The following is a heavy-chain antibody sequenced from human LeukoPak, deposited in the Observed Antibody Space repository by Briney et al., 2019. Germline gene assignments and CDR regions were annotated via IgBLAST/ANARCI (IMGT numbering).Heavy chain of an antibody. D-gene: IGHD1-26*01. Sequence: SETLSLTCTVSGGSISSSGYYWSWIRQPPGKGLEWIGYMHHSGSTYHNPSLKSRVTISVDTSKNQFSLKLSSVTAADTAVYYCARAPGSGSTVLFDYWGQGTLVTVSS. J-gene: IGHJ4*02. CDR3: ARAPGSGSTVLFDY. V-gene: IGHV4-30-2*01. CDR1: GGSISSSGYY. CDR2: MHHSGST.